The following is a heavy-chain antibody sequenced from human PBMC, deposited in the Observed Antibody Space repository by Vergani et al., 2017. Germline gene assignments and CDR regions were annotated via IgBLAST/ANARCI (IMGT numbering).Heavy chain of an antibody. CDR1: GFTFIMHA. D-gene: IGHD2-8*01. J-gene: IGHJ4*02. CDR3: WDTNYANSWDF. Sequence: EVQLLESGGDLVQPGGSLRLSCAASGFTFIMHAMSWVRQSPGKGLEYIGLIKPKTEGGTTHYNAAMKGRVTIFRDDSKSVLCLEMTNLAPEDTAVYYCWDTNYANSWDFWGQGSLVTVSS. CDR2: IKPKTEGGTT. V-gene: IGHV3-15*05.